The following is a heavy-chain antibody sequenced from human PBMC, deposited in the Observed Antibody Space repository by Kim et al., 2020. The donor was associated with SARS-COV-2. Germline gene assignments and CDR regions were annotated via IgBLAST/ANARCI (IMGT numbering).Heavy chain of an antibody. D-gene: IGHD3-22*01. V-gene: IGHV3-15*01. Sequence: VKGRLTISRDDSKNTLYLQMNSLKTEDTAVYYCTTDLSIVVVITDDAFDIWGQGTMVTVSS. J-gene: IGHJ3*02. CDR3: TTDLSIVVVITDDAFDI.